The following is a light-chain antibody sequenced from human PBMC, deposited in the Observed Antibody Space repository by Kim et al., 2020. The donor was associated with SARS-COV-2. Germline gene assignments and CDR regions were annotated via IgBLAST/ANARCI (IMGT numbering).Light chain of an antibody. Sequence: GQGVTISCYGSSSNRGSNYVYWYQQPPGTAPKLLIYRNNQRPSGVPDRFSGSKSGTSASLAISGLRSEDEADYYCAAWDDSLSGRVFGGGTQLTVL. CDR3: AAWDDSLSGRV. V-gene: IGLV1-47*01. CDR2: RNN. CDR1: SSNRGSNY. J-gene: IGLJ3*02.